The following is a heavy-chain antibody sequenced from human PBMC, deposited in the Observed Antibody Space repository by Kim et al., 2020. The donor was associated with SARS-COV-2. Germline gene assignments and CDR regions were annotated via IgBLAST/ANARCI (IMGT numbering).Heavy chain of an antibody. V-gene: IGHV1-69*13. CDR2: IIPIFGTA. CDR3: ARDRPQYYYDSSGYYGPYYFDY. Sequence: SVKVSCKASGGTFSSYAISWVRQAPGQGLEWMGGIIPIFGTANYAQKFQGRVTITADESTSTAYMELSSLRSEDTAVYYCARDRPQYYYDSSGYYGPYYFDYWGQGTLVTVSS. D-gene: IGHD3-22*01. CDR1: GGTFSSYA. J-gene: IGHJ4*02.